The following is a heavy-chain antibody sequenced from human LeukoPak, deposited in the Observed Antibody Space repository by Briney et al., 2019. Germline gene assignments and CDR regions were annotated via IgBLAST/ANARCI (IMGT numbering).Heavy chain of an antibody. J-gene: IGHJ4*02. V-gene: IGHV3-30*18. CDR3: ANTPYCSSTSCYDY. CDR1: GFRFSNYG. CDR2: ISYDGSNK. D-gene: IGHD2-2*01. Sequence: GRSLRLSCVGSGFRFSNYGIHWARQAPGKGLEWVAVISYDGSNKHYADSVKGRFTISRDNSKNTLYLQMNSLRAEDTAVYYCANTPYCSSTSCYDYWGQGTLVTVSS.